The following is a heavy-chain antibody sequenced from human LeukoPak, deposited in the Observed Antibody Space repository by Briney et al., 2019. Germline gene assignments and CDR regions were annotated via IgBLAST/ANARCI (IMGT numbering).Heavy chain of an antibody. CDR3: ARDAYCSGGSCYSRWFDP. Sequence: PSETLSLTCTVSGGSISSYYWSWIRQPPGKGLEWIGYIYYSGSTNYNPSLKSRVTISVDTSKNQFSLKLSSVTAADTAVYYCARDAYCSGGSCYSRWFDPWGQGTLVTVSS. V-gene: IGHV4-59*01. J-gene: IGHJ5*02. CDR1: GGSISSYY. D-gene: IGHD2-15*01. CDR2: IYYSGST.